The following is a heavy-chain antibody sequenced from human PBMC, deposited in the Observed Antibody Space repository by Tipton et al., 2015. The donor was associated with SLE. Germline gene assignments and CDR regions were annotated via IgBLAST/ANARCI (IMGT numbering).Heavy chain of an antibody. CDR1: GFTVSGNY. CDR2: IYSGGST. CDR3: AGEGRAVDGSHYYYGMDI. Sequence: SLRLSCAASGFTVSGNYMNWVRQAPGKGLEWVSVIYSGGSTYYADSVKGRFTISRDNFKNTLYLQINSLRAEDTAVYYCAGEGRAVDGSHYYYGMDIGGHGVMVTVS. D-gene: IGHD6-13*01. V-gene: IGHV3-53*01. J-gene: IGHJ6*02.